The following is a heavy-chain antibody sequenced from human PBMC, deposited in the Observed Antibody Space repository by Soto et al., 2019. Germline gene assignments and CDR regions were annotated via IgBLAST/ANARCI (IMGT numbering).Heavy chain of an antibody. CDR1: GFSLSTSGVG. V-gene: IGHV2-5*02. D-gene: IGHD3-10*01. CDR3: AHRPFSYYYGSGSPLGWFDY. Sequence: QITLKESGPTLVKPTQTLTLTCTFSGFSLSTSGVGVGWIRQPPGKALEWLALIYWDDDKRYSPSLKSRLTITKDTSKNQVVLTMINMDPVDTATYYCAHRPFSYYYGSGSPLGWFDYWGQGTLVTVSS. CDR2: IYWDDDK. J-gene: IGHJ4*02.